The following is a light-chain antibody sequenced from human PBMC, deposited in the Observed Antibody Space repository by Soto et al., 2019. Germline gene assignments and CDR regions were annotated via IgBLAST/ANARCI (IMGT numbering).Light chain of an antibody. CDR1: QSISSW. CDR2: DAS. J-gene: IGKJ1*01. CDR3: QEDKGYSWT. Sequence: DIQMTQSPSTLSASVGDRVTITCRASQSISSWLAWYQQKPGKAPKLLIYDASSLESGVPSRFSGSGSGTEFTLTISSLQPDEFATDNGQEDKGYSWTVPEGTKVDIK. V-gene: IGKV1-5*01.